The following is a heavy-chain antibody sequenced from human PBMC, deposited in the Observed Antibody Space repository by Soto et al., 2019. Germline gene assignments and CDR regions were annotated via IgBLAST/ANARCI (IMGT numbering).Heavy chain of an antibody. CDR3: ARGLECRGYCLDKPTWFAP. Sequence: GASVKVSCKASGCTVSTYTFSWVRQAPGEVLEWMGRIIPIFGTPYYAQKFQGRVTITADKSTSTVYMELRSLRSDDTAVYFCARGLECRGYCLDKPTWFAPWGQGTLVTVSS. J-gene: IGHJ5*02. V-gene: IGHV1-69*06. CDR1: GCTVSTYT. D-gene: IGHD2-15*01. CDR2: IIPIFGTP.